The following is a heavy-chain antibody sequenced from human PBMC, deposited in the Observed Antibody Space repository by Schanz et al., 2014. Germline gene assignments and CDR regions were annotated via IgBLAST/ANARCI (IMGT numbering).Heavy chain of an antibody. CDR1: GFIFSSYG. V-gene: IGHV3-72*01. CDR3: ARRASCSRIGCPFDS. CDR2: VRNKNNRYTT. D-gene: IGHD2-2*01. Sequence: VQLVESGGGVVQPGRSLRLSCAASGFIFSSYGLHWVRQAPGKGLEWVGRVRNKNNRYTTEYAASVKGRFTISRDDSKNSLYLQVNSLKTDDTAMYYCARRASCSRIGCPFDSWGQGTLVTVSA. J-gene: IGHJ4*02.